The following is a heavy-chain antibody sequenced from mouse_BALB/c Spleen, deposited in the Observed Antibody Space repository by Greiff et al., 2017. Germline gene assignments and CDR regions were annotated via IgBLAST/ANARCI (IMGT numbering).Heavy chain of an antibody. V-gene: IGHV1-69*02. Sequence: QVQLQQPGAELVRPGASVKLSCKASGYTFTSYWINWVKQRPGQGLEWIGNIYPSDSYTNYNQKFKDKATLTVDKSSSTAYMQLSSPTSEDSAVYYCTRSDYGGPWFAYWGQGTLVTVSA. CDR1: GYTFTSYW. D-gene: IGHD1-1*01. CDR2: IYPSDSYT. CDR3: TRSDYGGPWFAY. J-gene: IGHJ3*01.